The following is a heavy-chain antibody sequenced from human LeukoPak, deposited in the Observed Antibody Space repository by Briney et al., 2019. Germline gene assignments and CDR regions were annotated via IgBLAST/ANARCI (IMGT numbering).Heavy chain of an antibody. CDR3: ASSHDSSGND. Sequence: PGGSLRLSRAASGFTLSSYWMSWVRQAPGPGLEWVANINQDGSAKYYVDSVKGRFTISRDNAKNSLWLQMNSLRDEDTAVYYCASSHDSSGNDWGQGTLLTVSS. D-gene: IGHD3-22*01. V-gene: IGHV3-7*01. J-gene: IGHJ4*02. CDR1: GFTLSSYW. CDR2: INQDGSAK.